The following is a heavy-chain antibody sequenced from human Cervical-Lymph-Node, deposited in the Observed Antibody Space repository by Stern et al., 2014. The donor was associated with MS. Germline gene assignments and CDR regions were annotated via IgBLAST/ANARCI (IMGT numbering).Heavy chain of an antibody. CDR1: GLTVSSNY. V-gene: IGHV3-66*01. J-gene: IGHJ5*02. CDR2: IYSGSIT. CDR3: TREMAARRFDP. D-gene: IGHD6-6*01. Sequence: VQLVESGGGLAQPGGSLCLSCAASGLTVSSNYMTWVRQAPGKGLEWVSLIYSGSITHYADSVTGRFTISRDKSENLLYILLNSLRVEDTAVYYCTREMAARRFDPWGQGTLVIVSS.